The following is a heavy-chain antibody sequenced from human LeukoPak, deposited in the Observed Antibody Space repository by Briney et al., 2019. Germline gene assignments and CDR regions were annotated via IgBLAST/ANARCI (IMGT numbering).Heavy chain of an antibody. CDR1: GFTVSSNY. CDR3: ARDSSPGYCTNGVCYEGYYFDY. J-gene: IGHJ4*02. Sequence: GGSLRLSCAASGFTVSSNYMSWVRQAPGKGLEWVSVIYSGGSTYYADSVKGRFTISRDNSKNTLYLQMNSLRAEDTAVYYCARDSSPGYCTNGVCYEGYYFDYWGQGTLVTVSS. V-gene: IGHV3-66*01. CDR2: IYSGGST. D-gene: IGHD2-8*01.